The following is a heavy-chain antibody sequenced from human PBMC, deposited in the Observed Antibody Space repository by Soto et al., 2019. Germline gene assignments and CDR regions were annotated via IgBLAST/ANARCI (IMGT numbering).Heavy chain of an antibody. V-gene: IGHV3-33*01. CDR2: IWYDGSNK. Sequence: PGGSLRLSCAASGFTFSSYGMHWVRQAPGKGLEWVAVIWYDGSNKYYADSVRGRFTISRDNSKNTLYLQMNSLRAEDTAVYYCVSTPGIAAAGHLFPDYWGQGTLVTVSS. J-gene: IGHJ4*02. CDR1: GFTFSSYG. CDR3: VSTPGIAAAGHLFPDY. D-gene: IGHD6-13*01.